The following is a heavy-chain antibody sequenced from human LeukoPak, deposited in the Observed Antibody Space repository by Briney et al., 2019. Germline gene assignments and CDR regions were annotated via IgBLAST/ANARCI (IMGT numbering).Heavy chain of an antibody. CDR3: AKGGAYCSGGSCSNFDY. D-gene: IGHD2-15*01. CDR2: IRGSGDDT. Sequence: GGSLRLSCAASGFTFSNYAMSWVRQAPGKGLEWVSRIRGSGDDTHYADSVRGRFTISRDNSKNTLYLQMNSLGAEDTAVYFCAKGGAYCSGGSCSNFDYWGQGTLVIVSS. J-gene: IGHJ4*02. CDR1: GFTFSNYA. V-gene: IGHV3-23*01.